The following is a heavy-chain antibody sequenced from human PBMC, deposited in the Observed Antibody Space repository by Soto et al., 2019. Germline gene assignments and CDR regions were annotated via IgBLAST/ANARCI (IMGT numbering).Heavy chain of an antibody. CDR3: ARARYNWNYVVTYYYYYYMDV. V-gene: IGHV1-18*01. J-gene: IGHJ6*03. Sequence: ASVKVSFKASGYTFTSYGISWVRQAPGQGLEWMGWISAYNGNTNYAQKLQGRVTMTTDTSTSTAYMELRSLRSDDTAVYYCARARYNWNYVVTYYYYYYMDVWGKGTTVTVSS. CDR2: ISAYNGNT. D-gene: IGHD1-7*01. CDR1: GYTFTSYG.